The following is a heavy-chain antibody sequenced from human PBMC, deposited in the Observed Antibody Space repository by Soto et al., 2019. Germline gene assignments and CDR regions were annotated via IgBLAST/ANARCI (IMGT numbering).Heavy chain of an antibody. J-gene: IGHJ5*02. CDR1: GFSVSWNY. Sequence: RGGSRRLSCAASGFSVSWNYMSWGRQAPGKGLEWVSVLYSDGSTYYADSVKGRFTISRDNSKNTLFLQMNSLRAEDTAVYYCARGGYYGSDRGWFDPWGQGTLVTVSS. CDR2: LYSDGST. D-gene: IGHD3-10*01. V-gene: IGHV3-53*01. CDR3: ARGGYYGSDRGWFDP.